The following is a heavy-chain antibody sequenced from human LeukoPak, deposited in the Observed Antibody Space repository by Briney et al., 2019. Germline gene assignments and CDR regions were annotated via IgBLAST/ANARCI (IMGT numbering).Heavy chain of an antibody. CDR3: AREMGYYDSSGSSSWFDP. CDR2: ISYDGSNK. CDR1: GFTFSSYA. V-gene: IGHV3-30-3*01. Sequence: PGGSLRLSCAASGFTFSSYAMHWVRQAPGKGLEWVAVISYDGSNKYYADSVKGRFTISRDNSKNTLYPQMNSLRAEDTAVYYCAREMGYYDSSGSSSWFDPWGQGTLVTVSS. J-gene: IGHJ5*02. D-gene: IGHD3-22*01.